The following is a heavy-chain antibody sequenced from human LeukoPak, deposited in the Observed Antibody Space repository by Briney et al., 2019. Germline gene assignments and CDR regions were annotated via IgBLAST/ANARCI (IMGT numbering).Heavy chain of an antibody. V-gene: IGHV3-21*01. CDR3: ARDPGYSYGYTLDY. D-gene: IGHD5-18*01. Sequence: PGGSLRLSCAASGFTFSSYSMNWVRQAPGKELEWVSSISSSSSYIYYADSVKGRFTISRDNAKNSLYLQMNSLRAEDTAVYYSARDPGYSYGYTLDYWGQGTLVTVSS. CDR1: GFTFSSYS. J-gene: IGHJ4*02. CDR2: ISSSSSYI.